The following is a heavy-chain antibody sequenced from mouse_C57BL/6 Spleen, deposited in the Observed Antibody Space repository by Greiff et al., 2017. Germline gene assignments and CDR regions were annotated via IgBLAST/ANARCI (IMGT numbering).Heavy chain of an antibody. CDR2: IDPNSGGT. J-gene: IGHJ4*01. Sequence: VQLQQPGAELVKPGASVKLSCKASGYTFTSYWMHWVKQRPGRGLEWIGRIDPNSGGTKYNEKFKSKATLTVDKPSSTAYMQLSSLTSEDSAVCYCALYYGNYGDAMDYWGQGTSVTVSS. D-gene: IGHD2-1*01. V-gene: IGHV1-72*01. CDR1: GYTFTSYW. CDR3: ALYYGNYGDAMDY.